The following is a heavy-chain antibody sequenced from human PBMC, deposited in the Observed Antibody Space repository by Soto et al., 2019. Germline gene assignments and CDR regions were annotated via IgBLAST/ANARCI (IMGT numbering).Heavy chain of an antibody. Sequence: QVQLQESGPGLVKPSETLSLTCTVSGGCVSSGAYYWTWIRQHPGKGLEWVGYIYHNGTTSYNPSLKSRVNISLDTSKTQFSLRLSSVTAADTAVYYCAREIQYRRRRRLGGCVDSYAYYMDVWGKGTVVTVSS. CDR2: IYHNGTT. CDR1: GGCVSSGAYY. J-gene: IGHJ6*03. D-gene: IGHD3-16*02. CDR3: AREIQYRRRRRLGGCVDSYAYYMDV. V-gene: IGHV4-31*03.